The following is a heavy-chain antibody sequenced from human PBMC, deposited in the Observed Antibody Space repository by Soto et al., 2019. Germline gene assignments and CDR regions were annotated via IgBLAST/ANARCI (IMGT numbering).Heavy chain of an antibody. CDR1: GDSVSSDRYF. CDR3: ARVRRDFWSGYYPFDP. CDR2: IYYSGST. Sequence: SSETLSLTCSVSGDSVSSDRYFWTWIRQPPGKGLEWIGYIYYSGSTYYNPSLKSRVTISVDTSKNQFSLKLSSVTAADTAVYYCARVRRDFWSGYYPFDPWGQGTLVTVSS. D-gene: IGHD3-3*01. J-gene: IGHJ5*02. V-gene: IGHV4-30-4*08.